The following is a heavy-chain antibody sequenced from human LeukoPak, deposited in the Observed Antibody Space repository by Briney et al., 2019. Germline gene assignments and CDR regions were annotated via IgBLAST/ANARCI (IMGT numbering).Heavy chain of an antibody. D-gene: IGHD2-2*01. V-gene: IGHV3-21*06. J-gene: IGHJ3*02. CDR2: ISSTSGYI. Sequence: GGSLRLSCAASGFTFSSYSMNWVRQAPGKGLEWVASISSTSGYIYYADSVKGRFTISRENAKNSFYLQMNSLRAGDTAVYYCAGQARPGSAEGAFDIWGQGTMVTVSS. CDR1: GFTFSSYS. CDR3: AGQARPGSAEGAFDI.